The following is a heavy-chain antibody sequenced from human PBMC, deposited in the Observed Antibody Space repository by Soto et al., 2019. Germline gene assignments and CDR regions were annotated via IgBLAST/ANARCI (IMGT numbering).Heavy chain of an antibody. V-gene: IGHV4-34*01. Sequence: SETLSLTCAVYGGSFSGYYWSWIRQPPGKGLEWIGEINRSGSTNYNPSLKSRVTISVDTSKSQFSLKLSSVTAADTAVYYCARNTAMARYYFDYWGQGTLVTVSS. CDR1: GGSFSGYY. D-gene: IGHD5-18*01. CDR3: ARNTAMARYYFDY. J-gene: IGHJ4*02. CDR2: INRSGST.